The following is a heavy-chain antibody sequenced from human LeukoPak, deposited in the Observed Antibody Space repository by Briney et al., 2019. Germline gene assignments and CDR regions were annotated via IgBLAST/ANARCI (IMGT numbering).Heavy chain of an antibody. CDR1: GFTFSDYY. V-gene: IGHV3-11*05. D-gene: IGHD2-15*01. CDR2: ISSSSSYT. Sequence: GGSLRLSCAASGFTFSDYYMSWIRQAPGKGLEWVSYISSSSSYTDYADSVKGRFTISRDNAKNPLNLQMNSLRSDDTAVYYCARGGLVVVVAATPSTTPGLLHWLDPWGQGTLVSVSS. J-gene: IGHJ5*02. CDR3: ARGGLVVVVAATPSTTPGLLHWLDP.